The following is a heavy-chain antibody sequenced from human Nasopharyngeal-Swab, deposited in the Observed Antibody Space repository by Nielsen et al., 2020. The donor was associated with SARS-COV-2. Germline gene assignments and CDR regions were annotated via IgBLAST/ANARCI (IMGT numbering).Heavy chain of an antibody. Sequence: ASAKVSCKASGYTFTSYGISWVRQAPGQGLEWMGWISAYNGNTNYAQKLQGRVTMTTDTSTSTAYMELRSLRSDDTAVYYCARDGGYSYGYGSNYADYWGQGTLVTVSS. D-gene: IGHD5-18*01. CDR2: ISAYNGNT. V-gene: IGHV1-18*04. J-gene: IGHJ4*02. CDR3: ARDGGYSYGYGSNYADY. CDR1: GYTFTSYG.